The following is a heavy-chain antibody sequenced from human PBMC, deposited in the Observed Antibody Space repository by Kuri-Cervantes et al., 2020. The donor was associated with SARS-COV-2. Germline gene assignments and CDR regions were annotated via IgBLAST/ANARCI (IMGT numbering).Heavy chain of an antibody. CDR1: GFTFSSYA. D-gene: IGHD3-3*01. CDR2: ITRSSSYI. Sequence: GGSLRLSCEASGFTFSSYAMRWVRQVPGKGLEWVSSITRSSSYIYYADSMKGRLTISRDNAKNSLYLQMNSLRAEDTAVYYCARISKYYDFWSGSDHYYMDVWGKGTTVTVSS. J-gene: IGHJ6*03. CDR3: ARISKYYDFWSGSDHYYMDV. V-gene: IGHV3-21*01.